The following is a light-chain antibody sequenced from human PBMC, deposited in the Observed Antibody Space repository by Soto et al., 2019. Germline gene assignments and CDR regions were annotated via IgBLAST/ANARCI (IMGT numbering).Light chain of an antibody. CDR3: QQYNNWPPLT. J-gene: IGKJ4*01. Sequence: DILMPQSPATLSVSPGERATLSCRASQSVSSNFAWYQQKPGQAPRLLIYGASTRATGIPARFSGSGSGTEFTLTISSLQSEDFAVYYCQQYNNWPPLTVGGGTKVEIK. CDR2: GAS. V-gene: IGKV3-15*01. CDR1: QSVSSN.